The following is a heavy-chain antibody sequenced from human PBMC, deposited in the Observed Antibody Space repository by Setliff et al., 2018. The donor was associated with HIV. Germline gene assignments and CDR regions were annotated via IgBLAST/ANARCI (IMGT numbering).Heavy chain of an antibody. CDR2: IYHSGNT. J-gene: IGHJ4*02. D-gene: IGHD3-22*01. CDR3: ARDPVITMMVGPKFYFDY. CDR1: GAPVTDSNW. V-gene: IGHV4-4*02. Sequence: PSETLSLTCEVSGAPVTDSNWWNWVRQPPGKGLEWIGSIYHSGNTYYNPSLQSRVTMAVDTSKNQFSLKLSSVTAADTAVYYCARDPVITMMVGPKFYFDYWGQGILVTVSS.